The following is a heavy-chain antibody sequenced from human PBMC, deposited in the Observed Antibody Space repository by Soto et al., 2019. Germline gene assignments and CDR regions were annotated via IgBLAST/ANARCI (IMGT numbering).Heavy chain of an antibody. CDR1: GFTFSSYG. J-gene: IGHJ5*02. Sequence: QPAWCMTLSCAASGFTFSSYGMHWVRQAPGKGLEWVAVIWYDGSNKYYADSVKGRFTISRDNSKNTLYLQMNSLRAEDTAVYYCARDAADYCGGDCFHWFDPWGQGTLVTVYS. V-gene: IGHV3-33*01. CDR2: IWYDGSNK. CDR3: ARDAADYCGGDCFHWFDP. D-gene: IGHD2-21*02.